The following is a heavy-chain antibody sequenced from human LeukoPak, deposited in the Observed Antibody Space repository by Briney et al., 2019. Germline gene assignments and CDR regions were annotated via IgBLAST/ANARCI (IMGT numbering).Heavy chain of an antibody. V-gene: IGHV1-46*01. J-gene: IGHJ3*02. CDR1: GYTFASYY. CDR2: INPSGGST. Sequence: ASVKVSCKASGYTFASYYMHWVRQAPGQGLEWMGIINPSGGSTSYAQKFQGRVTMTRDTSTSTVYMELSSLRSEDTAVYHCASFGAQRGNWAGSYYYDSSGYRAFDIWGQGTMVTVSS. CDR3: ASFGAQRGNWAGSYYYDSSGYRAFDI. D-gene: IGHD3-22*01.